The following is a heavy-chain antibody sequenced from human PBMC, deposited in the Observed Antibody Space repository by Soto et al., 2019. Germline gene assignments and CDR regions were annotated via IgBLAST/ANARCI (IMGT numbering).Heavy chain of an antibody. Sequence: QMQPLESGGGVVQPGKALRLSCAASGFAFNSHSMHWVRQAPGKGLEWLALMTSDGSSKFYADSVKGRCIISRDNSKNTLYLEMNSLRSEDTAVYYCARDRVIRYTGYELDLWGQGTLVTVSS. CDR3: ARDRVIRYTGYELDL. CDR2: MTSDGSSK. D-gene: IGHD3-9*01. V-gene: IGHV3-30-3*01. J-gene: IGHJ5*02. CDR1: GFAFNSHS.